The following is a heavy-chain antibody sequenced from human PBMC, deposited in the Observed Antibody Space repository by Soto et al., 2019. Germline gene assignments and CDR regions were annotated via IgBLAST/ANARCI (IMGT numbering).Heavy chain of an antibody. J-gene: IGHJ5*02. D-gene: IGHD3-3*01. CDR1: GYSFTSYW. CDR3: TRTSEMFRSGHSSWFDP. CDR2: IYPGDSDA. V-gene: IGHV5-51*03. Sequence: EVHLAQSGAEVKKPGESLRTSCKGSGYSFTSYWIGWVRQMPGKGLEWMGIIYPGDSDARYSPSFQGQVTMSADKSISTAYLQWSSLKASDTAMYFCTRTSEMFRSGHSSWFDPWGQGTLVTVSS.